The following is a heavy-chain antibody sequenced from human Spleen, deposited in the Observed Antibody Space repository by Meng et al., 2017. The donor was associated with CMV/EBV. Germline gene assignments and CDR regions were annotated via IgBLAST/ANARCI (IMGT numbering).Heavy chain of an antibody. CDR2: FDPEDGKT. CDR3: ATRMLYYDTQDY. Sequence: ASVKVSCKVSGYTLTDLSMHWVRQAPGKGLEWMGGFDPEDGKTNYAQNFQGRVTMTEDTSTDTAYMELTSLTPEDTAVYYCATRMLYYDTQDYWGQGTLVTVSS. D-gene: IGHD3-22*01. V-gene: IGHV1-24*01. J-gene: IGHJ4*02. CDR1: GYTLTDLS.